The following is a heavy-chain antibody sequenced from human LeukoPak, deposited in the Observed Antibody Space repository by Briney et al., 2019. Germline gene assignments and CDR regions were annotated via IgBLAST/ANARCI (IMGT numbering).Heavy chain of an antibody. V-gene: IGHV1-18*01. CDR3: ARDKAVTTELTQYFHH. CDR2: ISGYNGYT. D-gene: IGHD4-11*01. Sequence: ASVKVSCKASGYTFNSYGISWVRQAPGQGLEWMGWISGYNGYTNYAQKFQFRVTMTTDTSTSTAYMELRSLTSDDTAVYYCARDKAVTTELTQYFHHWGQGTLVTVSS. J-gene: IGHJ1*01. CDR1: GYTFNSYG.